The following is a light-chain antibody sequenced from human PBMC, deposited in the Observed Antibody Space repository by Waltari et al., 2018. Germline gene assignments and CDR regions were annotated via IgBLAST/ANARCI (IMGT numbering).Light chain of an antibody. CDR3: QHFNSLPLT. CDR2: NAS. Sequence: DIQMTQSPSSLSASVGDRVTITCQASQDITKYLNWYKQNPGKAPKLLIYNASNLETGVPSRFSGSGSGTDFTFTISSLQPEDIATYYCQHFNSLPLTFGGGTKVDIK. V-gene: IGKV1-33*01. CDR1: QDITKY. J-gene: IGKJ4*01.